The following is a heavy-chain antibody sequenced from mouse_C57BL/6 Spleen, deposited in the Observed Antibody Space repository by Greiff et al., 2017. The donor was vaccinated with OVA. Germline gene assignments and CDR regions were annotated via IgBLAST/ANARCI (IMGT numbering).Heavy chain of an antibody. CDR2: IYPGSGST. J-gene: IGHJ1*03. CDR1: GYTFTSYW. CDR3: ARMDYYGSSSLYWYFDV. D-gene: IGHD1-1*01. V-gene: IGHV1-55*01. Sequence: QVQLQQSGAELVKPGASVKMSCKASGYTFTSYWITWVKQRPGQGLEWIGDIYPGSGSTNYNEKFKSKATLTVDTSSSTAYMQLSSLTSEDSAVYYCARMDYYGSSSLYWYFDVWGTGTTVTVSS.